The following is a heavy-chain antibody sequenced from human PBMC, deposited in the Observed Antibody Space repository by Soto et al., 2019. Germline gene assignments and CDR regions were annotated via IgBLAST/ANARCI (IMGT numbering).Heavy chain of an antibody. CDR2: ISFDGINK. CDR3: ARPMDVTGTTYYYYYGLDV. J-gene: IGHJ6*02. V-gene: IGHV3-30-3*01. Sequence: QVQLVESGGGVVQPGRSLRLSCAASGFTFSSYAMHWVRQAPGKGLEWVAVISFDGINKYYADSVKGRFTISRDNSKNTLYLQLNSLRPQDTAVYLCARPMDVTGTTYYYYYGLDVWGQGTTVTVSS. D-gene: IGHD1-7*01. CDR1: GFTFSSYA.